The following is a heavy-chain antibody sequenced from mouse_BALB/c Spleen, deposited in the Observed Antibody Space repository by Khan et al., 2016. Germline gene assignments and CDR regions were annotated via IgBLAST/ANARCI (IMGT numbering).Heavy chain of an antibody. CDR2: INTYSGES. Sequence: QIQLVQSGPELKKPGKSVKISCKASGYTFTNYGMNWVKQAPGKGLKWMGWINTYSGESSYADDFKGRFAFSLDTSANTAYLQINNLTNEDTATYFWSRYRNYYGSSRYVEGWGEGTAVTGSS. CDR3: SRYRNYYGSSRYVEG. J-gene: IGHJ1*01. CDR1: GYTFTNYG. D-gene: IGHD1-1*01. V-gene: IGHV9-3-1*01.